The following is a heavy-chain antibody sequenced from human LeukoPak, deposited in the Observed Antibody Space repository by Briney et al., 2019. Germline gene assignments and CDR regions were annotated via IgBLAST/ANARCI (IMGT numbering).Heavy chain of an antibody. CDR1: GFTFSSYS. J-gene: IGHJ4*02. CDR3: ARDYWLGNRGLFYFNY. D-gene: IGHD3-16*01. Sequence: GGSLRLSCTASGFTFSSYSMNWVRQAPGKGLEWGSYFSSSSRIIYDADSVKGRFTISRDNAKNSLYLQMNSLRAEDTAVYYCARDYWLGNRGLFYFNYWGQGTLVTVSS. CDR2: FSSSSRII. V-gene: IGHV3-48*01.